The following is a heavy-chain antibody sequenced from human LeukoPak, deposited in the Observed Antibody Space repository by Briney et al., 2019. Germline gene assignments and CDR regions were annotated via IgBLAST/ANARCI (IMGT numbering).Heavy chain of an antibody. CDR3: ARDNYAGANWFDP. Sequence: SVKVSCKASGGTFSSYAISWVRQAPGQGLEWMGGIIPIFGTANYAQKFQGRVTITTDESTSTAYMELSSLRSEDTAVYYCARDNYAGANWFDPWGHGTLVTVYS. V-gene: IGHV1-69*05. D-gene: IGHD1-7*01. J-gene: IGHJ5*02. CDR2: IIPIFGTA. CDR1: GGTFSSYA.